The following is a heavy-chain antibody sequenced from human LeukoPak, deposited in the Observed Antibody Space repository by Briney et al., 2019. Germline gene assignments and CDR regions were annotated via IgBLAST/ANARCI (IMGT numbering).Heavy chain of an antibody. Sequence: GGSLRLACAASGFTFSSYGMHWVRRAPGKGLEWMAVRWYDGSNKYYADSVKGRFTISRDNSKNTLYLQMNSLRAEDTAVYYCAKDRARYELWLEGFDYWGQGTLVTVSS. J-gene: IGHJ4*02. D-gene: IGHD3-10*01. CDR3: AKDRARYELWLEGFDY. CDR1: GFTFSSYG. CDR2: RWYDGSNK. V-gene: IGHV3-33*06.